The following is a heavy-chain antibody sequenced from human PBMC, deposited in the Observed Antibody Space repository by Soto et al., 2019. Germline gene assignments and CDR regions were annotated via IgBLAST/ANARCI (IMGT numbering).Heavy chain of an antibody. Sequence: ASVKVSCKASGYTFTSYGISWVRQAPGQGLEWMGWISAYNGNTNYAQKLQGRVTMTTDTSTGTAYMELRSLRSDDTAVYYCARDRNGYCTNGVCSMGNWFDPWGQGTLVTVSS. V-gene: IGHV1-18*01. D-gene: IGHD2-8*01. CDR3: ARDRNGYCTNGVCSMGNWFDP. J-gene: IGHJ5*02. CDR2: ISAYNGNT. CDR1: GYTFTSYG.